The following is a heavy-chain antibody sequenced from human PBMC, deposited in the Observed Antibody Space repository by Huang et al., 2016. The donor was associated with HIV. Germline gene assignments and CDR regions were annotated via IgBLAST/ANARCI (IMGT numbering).Heavy chain of an antibody. V-gene: IGHV3-30*18. D-gene: IGHD2-15*01. CDR3: AKESRWFSDFDH. CDR2: ISYDGRSQ. J-gene: IGHJ4*02. Sequence: QVHLVESGGGVVQPGGSLRLSCAASGFKLSGFGLPWVRQAAGKGLEWVAVISYDGRSQFYTDYVKGRFTSARDNSDNTLSLQMKGLRPDDTAVYYCAKESRWFSDFDHWGQGVLVSVSS. CDR1: GFKLSGFG.